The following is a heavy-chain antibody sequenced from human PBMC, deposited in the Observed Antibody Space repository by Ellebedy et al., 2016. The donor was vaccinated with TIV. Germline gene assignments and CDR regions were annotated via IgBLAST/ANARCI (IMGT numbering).Heavy chain of an antibody. J-gene: IGHJ2*01. CDR2: INHRGST. D-gene: IGHD4-11*01. Sequence: SETLSLTCAVYGGSFSGYSWNWIRQPPGKGLEWIGEINHRGSTSYNPSLRSRVTIPIDPSNHQFSLGLTSVTAADTAVYYCARGNYQDVDLDHWYFDLWGRGTLVTVPS. V-gene: IGHV4-34*01. CDR1: GGSFSGYS. CDR3: ARGNYQDVDLDHWYFDL.